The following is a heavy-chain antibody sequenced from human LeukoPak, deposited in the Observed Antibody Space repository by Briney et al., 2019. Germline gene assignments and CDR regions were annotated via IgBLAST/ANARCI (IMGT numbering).Heavy chain of an antibody. Sequence: GRSLRLSCAASGFTFDDYTMHWVRQAPGKGLEWVSLISWDGGSTYYADSVKGRFTISRDNSKNSLYLQMNSLRTEDTALYYCAKDLGDGYNPDYWGQGTLVTVSS. CDR3: AKDLGDGYNPDY. CDR1: GFTFDDYT. CDR2: ISWDGGST. V-gene: IGHV3-43*01. D-gene: IGHD5-24*01. J-gene: IGHJ4*02.